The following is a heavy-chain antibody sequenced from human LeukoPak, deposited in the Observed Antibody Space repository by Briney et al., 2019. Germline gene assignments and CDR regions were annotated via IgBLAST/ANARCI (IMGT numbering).Heavy chain of an antibody. Sequence: GRSLRLSCAASGFTFSSFGMHWVRQAPGKGLEWVAIISYDGSNKYHADSVKGRFTISRDNSKNTLYLQMNSLSPEDTAFYFCARERTTFLLDWGQRTLVTVSS. CDR2: ISYDGSNK. CDR3: ARERTTFLLD. D-gene: IGHD4-11*01. J-gene: IGHJ4*02. CDR1: GFTFSSFG. V-gene: IGHV3-30*01.